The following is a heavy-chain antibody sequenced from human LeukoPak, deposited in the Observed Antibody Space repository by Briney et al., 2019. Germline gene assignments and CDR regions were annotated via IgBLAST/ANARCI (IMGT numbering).Heavy chain of an antibody. J-gene: IGHJ5*02. Sequence: SETLSLTCAVYGGSFSGYYWSWIRQPPGKGLEWIGEINHSGSTNYNPSLKSRVTISVDTSKNQFSLKLSSVTAADTAVYYCARGHITIFGVVIGSNWFDPWGQGTLVTVSS. V-gene: IGHV4-34*01. CDR1: GGSFSGYY. CDR2: INHSGST. CDR3: ARGHITIFGVVIGSNWFDP. D-gene: IGHD3-3*01.